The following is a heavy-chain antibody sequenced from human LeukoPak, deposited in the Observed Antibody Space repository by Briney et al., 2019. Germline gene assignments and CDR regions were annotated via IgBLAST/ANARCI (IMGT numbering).Heavy chain of an antibody. Sequence: GGSLRLSCAASGFTFTSYGIHWARQAPGKGRVWVAVISYDGSNKSYADSVRGRFTISRDNSENTLFLQLNSMRADDTAVYYCAGGYSSGWYPHYFDYWGQETLVTVSS. V-gene: IGHV3-30*03. D-gene: IGHD6-19*01. CDR3: AGGYSSGWYPHYFDY. CDR2: ISYDGSNK. J-gene: IGHJ4*02. CDR1: GFTFTSYG.